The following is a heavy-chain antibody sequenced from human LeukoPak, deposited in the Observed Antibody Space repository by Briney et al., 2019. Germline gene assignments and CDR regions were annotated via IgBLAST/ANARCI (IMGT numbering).Heavy chain of an antibody. CDR2: ISWNSASV. J-gene: IGHJ4*02. D-gene: IGHD6-13*01. CDR1: GFTFDDYG. CDR3: AKDYGNSSSWYDY. Sequence: PGRSLRLSCEASGFTFDDYGMHWVRQAPGKGLEWVSTISWNSASVGYVDSVKGRFTISRDNAKKTLYLQMNSLRPEDTALYYCAKDYGNSSSWYDYWGQGTLVTVSS. V-gene: IGHV3-9*01.